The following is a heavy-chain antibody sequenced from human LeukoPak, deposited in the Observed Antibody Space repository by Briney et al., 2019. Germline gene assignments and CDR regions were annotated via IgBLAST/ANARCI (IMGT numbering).Heavy chain of an antibody. J-gene: IGHJ6*02. Sequence: GGSLRLSCAASGFTFSFNSMHWVRQGPGKGLVWVSRIKRDGSGTTYADSVKGRVAISRHNAKNTLYLQMNSLRAEDTAVYYCARSNGFGMDVWGQGTTVTVSS. CDR3: ARSNGFGMDV. D-gene: IGHD2-8*01. V-gene: IGHV3-74*01. CDR1: GFTFSFNS. CDR2: IKRDGSGT.